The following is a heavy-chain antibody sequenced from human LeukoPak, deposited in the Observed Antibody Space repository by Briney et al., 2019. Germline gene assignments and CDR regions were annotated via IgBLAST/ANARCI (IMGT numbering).Heavy chain of an antibody. J-gene: IGHJ4*02. D-gene: IGHD3-16*02. V-gene: IGHV3-21*01. CDR2: ISSSSSYI. CDR3: ARAGLDDYVWGNYRPFDY. Sequence: PGGSLRLSCAASGFTFSSYSMNWVRQAPGKGLEWVSSISSSSSYIYYADSVKGRFTISRDNAKNSLYLQMNSLRAEDTAVYYCARAGLDDYVWGNYRPFDYWGQGTLVTVSS. CDR1: GFTFSSYS.